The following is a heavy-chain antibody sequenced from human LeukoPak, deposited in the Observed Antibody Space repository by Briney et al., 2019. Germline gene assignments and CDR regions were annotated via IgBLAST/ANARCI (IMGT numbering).Heavy chain of an antibody. D-gene: IGHD4-23*01. CDR1: GLTFSTYA. CDR2: IRGGVGST. V-gene: IGHV3-23*01. Sequence: GGSVRLLCAPSGLTFSTYAMTWVRQAPGKGVEWVSAIRGGVGSTYYADPVKGRLTISRDSSQNTLWLQMNSLRADDTALDYCGKDRGDDYGGNSIRYFDLWCRGTLVTVSS. J-gene: IGHJ2*01. CDR3: GKDRGDDYGGNSIRYFDL.